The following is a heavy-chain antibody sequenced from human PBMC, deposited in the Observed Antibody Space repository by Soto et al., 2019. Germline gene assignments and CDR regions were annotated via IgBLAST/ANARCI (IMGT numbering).Heavy chain of an antibody. CDR1: GGTFSTYP. V-gene: IGHV1-69*01. CDR3: ARGATHRSSWYIWFDP. Sequence: QVQLVQRGAEVRMPGSSVKVSCKASGGTFSTYPIHWVRQAPGQGLESIGGIIPLFGTTNYARKFKGRVTITADESTSKAYMELSSLRAEDAAVYYCARGATHRSSWYIWFDPWGQATLVTVSS. CDR2: IIPLFGTT. J-gene: IGHJ5*02. D-gene: IGHD6-13*01.